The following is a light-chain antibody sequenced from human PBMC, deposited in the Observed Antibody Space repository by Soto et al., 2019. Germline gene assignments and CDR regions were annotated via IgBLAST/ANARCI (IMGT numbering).Light chain of an antibody. V-gene: IGKV3-15*01. CDR2: GAS. Sequence: IVMTQSPATLSLSPGERATLSCRASQSVSSNLAWYKQKPGQAPSLLIYGASTRATGTPARVSGSGSGTEFTLTISSLQSEDFAVYYCQQYIRWPLTFGGGTKVDIK. J-gene: IGKJ4*01. CDR3: QQYIRWPLT. CDR1: QSVSSN.